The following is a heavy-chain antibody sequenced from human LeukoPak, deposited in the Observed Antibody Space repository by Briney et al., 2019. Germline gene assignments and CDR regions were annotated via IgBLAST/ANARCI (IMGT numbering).Heavy chain of an antibody. D-gene: IGHD5-18*01. CDR1: GGPISSYY. J-gene: IGHJ4*02. CDR2: IYYSGST. CDR3: ASHVDTAVFDY. Sequence: PSETLSLTCTVSGGPISSYYWSWIRQPPGKGLEWIGYIYYSGSTNYNPSLKSRVTISVDTSKNQFSLKLSSVTAADTAVYYCASHVDTAVFDYWGQGTLVTVSS. V-gene: IGHV4-59*08.